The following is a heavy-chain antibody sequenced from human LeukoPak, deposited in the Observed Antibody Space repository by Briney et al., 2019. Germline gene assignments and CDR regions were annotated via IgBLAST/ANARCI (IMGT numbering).Heavy chain of an antibody. D-gene: IGHD3-22*01. CDR3: ARYYYDSSGYYHSYDY. CDR2: MYSGGST. V-gene: IGHV3-53*01. CDR1: GFTVSSNY. J-gene: IGHJ4*02. Sequence: GGSLRLSCAASGFTVSSNYMSWVRQAPGKGLEWVSVMYSGGSTYYADSVKGRFTISRDNSKNTLYLQMNSLRAEDTAVYYCARYYYDSSGYYHSYDYWGQGTLVTVSS.